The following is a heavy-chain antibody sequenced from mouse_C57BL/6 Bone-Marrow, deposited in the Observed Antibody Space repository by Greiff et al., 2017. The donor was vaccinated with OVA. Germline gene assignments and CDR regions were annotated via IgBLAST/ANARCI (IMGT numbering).Heavy chain of an antibody. Sequence: EVQLQQSVAELVRPGASVKLSCTASGFDIKNTYMHWVKQRPEQGLEWIGRIDPANDNTKYAPKFQGKATMTADTSSNTAYLQLSSLSSEDTAVYCCARGNFGSSCDAMDYWGQGTSVTVSS. CDR3: ARGNFGSSCDAMDY. D-gene: IGHD1-1*01. V-gene: IGHV14-3*01. CDR2: IDPANDNT. J-gene: IGHJ4*01. CDR1: GFDIKNTY.